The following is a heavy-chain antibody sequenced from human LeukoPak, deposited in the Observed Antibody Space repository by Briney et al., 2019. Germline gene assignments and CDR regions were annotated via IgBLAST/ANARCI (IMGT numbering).Heavy chain of an antibody. Sequence: PGGSLRLSCAASGFTFSSYGMHWVRQAPGKGLEWVSIIYSGGSTYYAGSVKGRFTISRDNSKNTLYLQMNSLRAEDTAVYYCARDRSYTVLRHYFDYWGQGTLVTVSS. J-gene: IGHJ4*02. CDR3: ARDRSYTVLRHYFDY. V-gene: IGHV3-66*01. CDR1: GFTFSSYG. D-gene: IGHD3-16*02. CDR2: IYSGGST.